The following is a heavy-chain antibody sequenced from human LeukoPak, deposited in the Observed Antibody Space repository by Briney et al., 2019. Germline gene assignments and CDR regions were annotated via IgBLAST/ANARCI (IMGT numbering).Heavy chain of an antibody. CDR3: ARDFYSSSWYGGWFDP. D-gene: IGHD6-13*01. V-gene: IGHV3-30-3*01. CDR1: GFTFSSYA. J-gene: IGHJ5*02. Sequence: PGGSLRLSCAASGFTFSSYAMHWVRQAPGKGLEWVAVISYDGSNKYYADSVKGRFTISRDNSKNSLYLQMNSLRAEDTAVYYCARDFYSSSWYGGWFDPWGQGTLVTVSS. CDR2: ISYDGSNK.